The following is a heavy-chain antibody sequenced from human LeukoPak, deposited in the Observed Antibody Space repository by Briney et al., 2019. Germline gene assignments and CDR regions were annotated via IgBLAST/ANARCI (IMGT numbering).Heavy chain of an antibody. D-gene: IGHD6-6*01. J-gene: IGHJ6*02. CDR3: ARESSHYYGMDV. CDR1: GGSISSGSYY. V-gene: IGHV4-61*02. CDR2: IYTSGST. Sequence: SETLSLTCTVSGGSISSGSYYWSWIRQPAGKGLEWIGRIYTSGSTNYNPSLKSRVTFSVDTSKNQFSLKLSSVTAADTAVYYCARESSHYYGMDVWGQGTTVTVSS.